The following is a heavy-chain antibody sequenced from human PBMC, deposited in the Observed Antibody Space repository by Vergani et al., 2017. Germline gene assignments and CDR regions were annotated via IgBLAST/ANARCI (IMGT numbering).Heavy chain of an antibody. J-gene: IGHJ4*02. CDR3: ARRDSSSGYFDY. D-gene: IGHD6-13*01. CDR2: IYYSGST. CDR1: GGSISSSSYY. Sequence: QLQLQESGPGLVKPSETLSLTCTVSGGSISSSSYYWGWIRQPPGKGLEWIGSIYYSGSTYYNPSLKSRVTISVDTSKNQFSLKLSSVTAADTAVYYCARRDSSSGYFDYWGQGTLVTVSS. V-gene: IGHV4-39*01.